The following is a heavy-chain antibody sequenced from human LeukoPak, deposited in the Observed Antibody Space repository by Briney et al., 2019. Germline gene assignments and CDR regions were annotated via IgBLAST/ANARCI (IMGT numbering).Heavy chain of an antibody. CDR3: ARSGGYVLYFDH. D-gene: IGHD5-12*01. Sequence: SETLSLTCTVSGGSISSYYWSWIRQPPGKGLEWIGYIYYSGNTNYNPSLKSRVTISVDTSKNQFSLKLSSVTAADTAVYYCARSGGYVLYFDHWGQGNLVTVS. J-gene: IGHJ4*02. V-gene: IGHV4-59*01. CDR1: GGSISSYY. CDR2: IYYSGNT.